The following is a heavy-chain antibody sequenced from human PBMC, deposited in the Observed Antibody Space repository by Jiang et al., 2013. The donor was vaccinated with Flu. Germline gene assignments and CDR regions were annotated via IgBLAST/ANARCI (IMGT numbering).Heavy chain of an antibody. V-gene: IGHV1-46*01. Sequence: GAEVKKPGASVKLSCTASGYVFTDHYIHWVRQAPGQGLEWMGIINPSGGGTNYAHKFQGRVTMTRDTSTNTVYMEMSSLRPEDTALYFCGRDFYYDSPDYWGQGTLVTVSS. J-gene: IGHJ4*02. CDR3: GRDFYYDSPDY. CDR1: GYVFTDHY. D-gene: IGHD3-16*01. CDR2: INPSGGGT.